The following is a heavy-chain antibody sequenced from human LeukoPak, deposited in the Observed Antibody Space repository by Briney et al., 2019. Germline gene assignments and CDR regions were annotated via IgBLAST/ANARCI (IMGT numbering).Heavy chain of an antibody. CDR2: INSDGINT. V-gene: IGHV3-74*01. D-gene: IGHD6-13*01. J-gene: IGHJ5*02. Sequence: GGSLRLSCAASGFTFSNYWMHWVRQAPGKGLVWVSRINSDGINTSYADSVKGRFTISRDNSKNTLYLQMNSLRAEDTAVYYCAKAASSIAAGSEFDPWGRGTLVTVSS. CDR1: GFTFSNYW. CDR3: AKAASSIAAGSEFDP.